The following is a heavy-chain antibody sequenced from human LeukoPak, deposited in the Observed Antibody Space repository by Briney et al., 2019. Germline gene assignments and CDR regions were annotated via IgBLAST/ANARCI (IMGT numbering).Heavy chain of an antibody. CDR1: GFTFSSYG. Sequence: GRSLRLSCAASGFTFSSYGMHWVRQAPGKGLEWVTVISYDGSNKYYADSVKGRFTISRDNSKNTLYLQMNSLRAEDTAAYYCAKVGSSSLAFDFWGQGTLVTVSS. D-gene: IGHD6-13*01. CDR2: ISYDGSNK. CDR3: AKVGSSSLAFDF. J-gene: IGHJ4*02. V-gene: IGHV3-30*18.